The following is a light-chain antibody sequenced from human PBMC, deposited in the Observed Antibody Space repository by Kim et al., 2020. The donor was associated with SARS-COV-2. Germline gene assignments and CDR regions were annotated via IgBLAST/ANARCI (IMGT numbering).Light chain of an antibody. CDR3: QQYNSYPWT. V-gene: IGKV1-5*01. CDR1: QSISSW. CDR2: DAS. J-gene: IGKJ1*01. Sequence: AYVGDRVTITCRASQSISSWLAWYQQKPGKAPKLLIYDASSLESGVPSRFSGSGSGTEFTLTISSLQPNDFATYYCQQYNSYPWTFGQGTKVDIK.